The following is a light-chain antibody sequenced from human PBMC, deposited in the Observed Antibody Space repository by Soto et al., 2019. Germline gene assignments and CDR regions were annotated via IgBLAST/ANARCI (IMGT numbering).Light chain of an antibody. CDR2: DNG. CDR1: SSDVGGYNY. J-gene: IGLJ2*01. Sequence: QSALTQPASVSGSPGQSITISCTGTSSDVGGYNYVSWYQQLPGKAPKLLIYDNGKRPSGIPDRFSGSQSGTSATLGITGLQTGDEADYYCGTWDNSLSAVFGGGTKVTVL. CDR3: GTWDNSLSAV. V-gene: IGLV1-51*01.